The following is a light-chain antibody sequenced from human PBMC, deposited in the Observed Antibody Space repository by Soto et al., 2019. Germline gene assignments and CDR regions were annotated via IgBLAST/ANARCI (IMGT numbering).Light chain of an antibody. CDR3: QQRYNWPLT. J-gene: IGKJ1*01. CDR2: DAS. V-gene: IGKV3-11*01. Sequence: EIVLTQSPATLSLSPGERATLSCRASQSVGSYLAWYQQKFGQAPRLLIYDASNRATGIPARFSGSGSATDFTLTLSSLEPEDFAIYYCQQRYNWPLTFGQGNKVEIQ. CDR1: QSVGSY.